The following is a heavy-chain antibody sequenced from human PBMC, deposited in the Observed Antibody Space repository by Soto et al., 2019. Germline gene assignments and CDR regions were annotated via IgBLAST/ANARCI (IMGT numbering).Heavy chain of an antibody. D-gene: IGHD6-13*01. Sequence: QVQLVQSGAEVKKPGASVKVSCKASGYTFTSYDINWVRQATGQGLEWMGWMNPNSGNTGYAQKFQGRVTMTRNTSISTAYMELSSLRSXXTAXXXXXXERSAAGTGWFDPWGQGTLVTVSS. CDR2: MNPNSGNT. CDR3: XXERSAAGTGWFDP. CDR1: GYTFTSYD. J-gene: IGHJ5*02. V-gene: IGHV1-8*01.